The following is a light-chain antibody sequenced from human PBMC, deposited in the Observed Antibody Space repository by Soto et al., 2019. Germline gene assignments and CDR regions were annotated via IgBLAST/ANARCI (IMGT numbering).Light chain of an antibody. CDR2: DVI. CDR3: CSYAATSTLV. J-gene: IGLJ2*01. Sequence: QSALTQPRSVSGSPGQSVTISCTGTSSEVGIYNYVSWYQHHPGKAPKLIIYDVIKRPSGVPDRFSGSKSGITASLTISGLQADDEADYYCCSYAATSTLVFGGGTKVTVL. CDR1: SSEVGIYNY. V-gene: IGLV2-11*01.